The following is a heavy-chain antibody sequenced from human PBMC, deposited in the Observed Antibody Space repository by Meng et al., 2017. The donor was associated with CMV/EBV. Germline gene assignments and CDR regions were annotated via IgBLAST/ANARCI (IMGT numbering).Heavy chain of an antibody. CDR3: ARGKKSYDFWREDYYYGMDV. J-gene: IGHJ6*02. V-gene: IGHV3-30-3*01. Sequence: GESLKISCAASGFTFSSYAMHWVRQAPGKGLEWVAVISYDGSNKYYADSVKGRFTISRDNAKNSLYLQMNSLRAEDTAVYYCARGKKSYDFWREDYYYGMDVWGQGTTVTVSS. D-gene: IGHD3-3*01. CDR1: GFTFSSYA. CDR2: ISYDGSNK.